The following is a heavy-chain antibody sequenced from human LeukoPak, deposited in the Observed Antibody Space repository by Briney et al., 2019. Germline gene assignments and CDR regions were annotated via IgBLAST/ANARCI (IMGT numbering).Heavy chain of an antibody. CDR3: ARGSGIQLWLYFDY. CDR2: INPNSGGT. D-gene: IGHD5-18*01. CDR1: GYTFTGYY. Sequence: ASVKVSCKASGYTFTGYYMHWVRQAPGQGLEWMGWINPNSGGTNYAQKFQGRVTMARDTSISTAYMELSRLRSDDTAVYYCARGSGIQLWLYFDYWGQGTLVTVSS. V-gene: IGHV1-2*02. J-gene: IGHJ4*02.